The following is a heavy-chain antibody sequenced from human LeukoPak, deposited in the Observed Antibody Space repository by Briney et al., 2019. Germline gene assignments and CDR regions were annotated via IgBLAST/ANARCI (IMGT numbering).Heavy chain of an antibody. CDR1: GFTFSSYS. V-gene: IGHV3-48*01. CDR2: ISSSSSTI. Sequence: PGGSLRLFCAASGFTFSSYSMNWVRQAPGKGLEWVSYISSSSSTIYYADSVKGRFTISRDNAKNSLYLQMNSLRAEDTAVYYCARDLTLHYWGQGTLVTVSS. CDR3: ARDLTLHY. J-gene: IGHJ4*02.